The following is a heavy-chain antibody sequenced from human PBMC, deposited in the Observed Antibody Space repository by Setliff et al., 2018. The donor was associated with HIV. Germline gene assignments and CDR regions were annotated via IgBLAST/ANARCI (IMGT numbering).Heavy chain of an antibody. CDR2: INPKSDGT. Sequence: ASVKVSCKASGYSFTDYYIHWVRQAPGQGLEWMGWINPKSDGTNYAQKFQGWITMTRDTSISTAYMELSRLRSDDTAVYYCARGMDYYDTSGYYQYYFDYWGQGTLVTVSA. CDR3: ARGMDYYDTSGYYQYYFDY. J-gene: IGHJ4*02. V-gene: IGHV1-2*04. D-gene: IGHD3-22*01. CDR1: GYSFTDYY.